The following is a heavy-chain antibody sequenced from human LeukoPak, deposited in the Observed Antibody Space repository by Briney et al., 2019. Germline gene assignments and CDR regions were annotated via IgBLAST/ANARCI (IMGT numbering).Heavy chain of an antibody. Sequence: SWETLSLTCGVHGEFFSGYYWSWIRQPPGKGLEWIGDINHSGTTNYNPSLKSRVTISIDTSKNQFSLRVNSVTAADTAVYYCARLPLGAFGEVLNFDYWGQGSLVTVSS. J-gene: IGHJ4*02. D-gene: IGHD3-10*01. CDR2: INHSGTT. CDR1: GEFFSGYY. V-gene: IGHV4-34*01. CDR3: ARLPLGAFGEVLNFDY.